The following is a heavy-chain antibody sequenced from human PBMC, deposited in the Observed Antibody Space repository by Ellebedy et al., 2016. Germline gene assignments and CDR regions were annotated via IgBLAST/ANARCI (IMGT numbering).Heavy chain of an antibody. Sequence: SETLSLTXAVYGGSFSGYYWNWIRQPPGKGLEWIGEIDHSGNTNYNPSLKSRVTMSVDTSKNQFSLKLSSVTAADTAVYYCATDYLLYWGQGTLITVSA. CDR1: GGSFSGYY. V-gene: IGHV4-34*01. D-gene: IGHD4-11*01. CDR2: IDHSGNT. CDR3: ATDYLLY. J-gene: IGHJ4*02.